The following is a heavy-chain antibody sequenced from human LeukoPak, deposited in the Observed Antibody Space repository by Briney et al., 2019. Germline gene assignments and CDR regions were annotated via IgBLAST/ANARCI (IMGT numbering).Heavy chain of an antibody. CDR2: IRYDGSNK. J-gene: IGHJ3*02. D-gene: IGHD3-10*01. Sequence: GGSLRLSCAASGFTFSSYGMHWVRQAPGKGLEWVAFIRYDGSNKYYADSVKGRFTISRDNSKNTLYLQMNSLRAEDTAVYYCARDITMVRSDAFDIWGQGTMVTVSS. CDR3: ARDITMVRSDAFDI. CDR1: GFTFSSYG. V-gene: IGHV3-30*02.